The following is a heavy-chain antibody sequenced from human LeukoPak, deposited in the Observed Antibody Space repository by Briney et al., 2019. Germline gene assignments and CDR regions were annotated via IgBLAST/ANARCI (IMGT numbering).Heavy chain of an antibody. Sequence: PSETLSLTCAVYGGSFSGYYWSWIRQPPGKGLEGIGEINHSGSTNYNPSLKSRVTISVDTSKNQFSLKLSSVTAADTAVYYCARGLKPIMVRGVKPSRWFDPWGQGTLVTVSS. CDR2: INHSGST. V-gene: IGHV4-34*01. CDR1: GGSFSGYY. CDR3: ARGLKPIMVRGVKPSRWFDP. J-gene: IGHJ5*02. D-gene: IGHD3-10*01.